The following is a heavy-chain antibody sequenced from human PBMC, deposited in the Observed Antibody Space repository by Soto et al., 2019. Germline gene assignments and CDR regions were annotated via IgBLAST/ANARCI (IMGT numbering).Heavy chain of an antibody. CDR2: IYYSGST. Sequence: QVQLQESGPGLVKPSQTLSLTCTVSGGSISSGDYYWSWIRQPPGKGLEWIGYIYYSGSTYYNPSLKSRGTISVDTSKHHVSRKLSSVTAADTAVYYCAREADMVTGDPLDYWGQGTLVTVSS. V-gene: IGHV4-30-4*01. D-gene: IGHD5-18*01. CDR1: GGSISSGDYY. CDR3: AREADMVTGDPLDY. J-gene: IGHJ4*02.